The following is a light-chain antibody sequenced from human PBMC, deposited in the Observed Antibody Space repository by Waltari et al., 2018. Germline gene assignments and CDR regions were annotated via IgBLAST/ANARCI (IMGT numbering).Light chain of an antibody. Sequence: QSALTQPPSASGSPGQSVTISCPGTPSDAGGYRYVSWCQQHPGKPPKLIIFSVSQRPSGVPDRFSGSKSGNTASLTVSGLQAEDEADYYCSSYAGSNNYVFGTGTKVTVL. CDR1: PSDAGGYRY. J-gene: IGLJ1*01. V-gene: IGLV2-8*01. CDR3: SSYAGSNNYV. CDR2: SVS.